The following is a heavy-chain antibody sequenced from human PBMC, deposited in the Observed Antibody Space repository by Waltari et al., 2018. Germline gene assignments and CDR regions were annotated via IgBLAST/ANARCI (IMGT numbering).Heavy chain of an antibody. V-gene: IGHV4-39*01. Sequence: QLQLQESGPGLVKPSETLSLTCTVPGGSIRSSNYYWGWIRQPPGKGLEWIGNIYYSGSTYYNPSLKSRVTTYIDTSKNQFSLKLSSVTAADTAVYFCARLDSRSGSYYFDYWGQGTLVTVSS. CDR1: GGSIRSSNYY. D-gene: IGHD1-26*01. CDR2: IYYSGST. CDR3: ARLDSRSGSYYFDY. J-gene: IGHJ4*02.